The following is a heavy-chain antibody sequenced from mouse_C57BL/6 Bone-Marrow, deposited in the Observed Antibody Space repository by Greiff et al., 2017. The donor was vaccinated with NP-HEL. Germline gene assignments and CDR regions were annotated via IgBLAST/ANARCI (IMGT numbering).Heavy chain of an antibody. Sequence: QVHVKQPGAELVRPGTSVKLSCKASGYTFTSYWMHWVKQRPGQGLEWIGVIDPSDSYTNYNQKFKGKATLTVDTSSSTAYMQLSSLTSEDSAVYYCARMVTTGVGYWGQGTTLTVSS. CDR1: GYTFTSYW. J-gene: IGHJ2*01. D-gene: IGHD2-2*01. CDR3: ARMVTTGVGY. CDR2: IDPSDSYT. V-gene: IGHV1-59*01.